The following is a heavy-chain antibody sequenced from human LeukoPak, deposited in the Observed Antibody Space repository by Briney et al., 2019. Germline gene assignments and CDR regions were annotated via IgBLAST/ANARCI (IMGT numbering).Heavy chain of an antibody. V-gene: IGHV4-39*01. CDR2: IYYTGTT. CDR3: ARLSALLNGFDP. CDR1: GGSISSSLYH. D-gene: IGHD3-10*01. Sequence: PSETLSLTCTVSGGSISSSLYHWGWIRQSPGKNLEWLGSIYYTGTTHYNPSLKSRVTISVDTSKNQFSLKLSSVTAADTAVYYCARLSALLNGFDPWGQGTLVTVSS. J-gene: IGHJ5*02.